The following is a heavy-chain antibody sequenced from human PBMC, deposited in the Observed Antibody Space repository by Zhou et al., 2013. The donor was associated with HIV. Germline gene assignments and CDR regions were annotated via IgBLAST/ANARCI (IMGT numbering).Heavy chain of an antibody. J-gene: IGHJ4*01. CDR2: INFYKGDT. D-gene: IGHD2-15*01. Sequence: QVQLVQSGVDVRKPGASMKVSCRASGYTFSSYGINWVRQAPGQGLEWMGWINFYKGDTDYAQKFEGRVTMTTDRSRNTAYMELRSLRLDDTAVYFCASVWCSGGRCYPWDSEDWGQERWSSSP. CDR1: GYTFSSYG. V-gene: IGHV1-18*01. CDR3: ASVWCSGGRCYPWDSED.